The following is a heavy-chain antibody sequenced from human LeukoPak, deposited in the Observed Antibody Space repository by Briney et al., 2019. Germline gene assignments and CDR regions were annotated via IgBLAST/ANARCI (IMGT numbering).Heavy chain of an antibody. Sequence: SETLSLTCAVYGGSFSGYYWSWIRQPPGKGLEWIGETKHSRSTNYNPSLKSRVTISVDTSKNQFSLKLSSVTAADTAVYYCARLAGIAAAHPKNYYYYYMDVWGKGTTVTISS. V-gene: IGHV4-34*01. CDR1: GGSFSGYY. CDR3: ARLAGIAAAHPKNYYYYYMDV. D-gene: IGHD6-13*01. CDR2: TKHSRST. J-gene: IGHJ6*03.